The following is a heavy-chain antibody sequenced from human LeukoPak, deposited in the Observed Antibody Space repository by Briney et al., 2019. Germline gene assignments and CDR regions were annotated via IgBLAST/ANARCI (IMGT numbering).Heavy chain of an antibody. CDR3: AKDFYWDNEYSRSWYSPYYFDY. CDR1: GFTFSSYA. J-gene: IGHJ4*02. D-gene: IGHD6-13*01. V-gene: IGHV3-23*01. Sequence: GGSLRLSCAASGFTFSSYAMSWVRQAPGKGLEWGSAISGSGVSTYYADSVKGRFTISRDNSKNTLYLQMNSLRAEDTAVYYCAKDFYWDNEYSRSWYSPYYFDYWGQGTLVTVSS. CDR2: ISGSGVST.